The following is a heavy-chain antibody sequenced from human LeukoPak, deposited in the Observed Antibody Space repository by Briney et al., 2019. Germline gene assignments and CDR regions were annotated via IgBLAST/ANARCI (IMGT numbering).Heavy chain of an antibody. J-gene: IGHJ4*02. CDR1: GFTFSTYA. CDR2: ISSNGDST. V-gene: IGHV3-64*01. CDR3: ARSSGWYSPIDY. D-gene: IGHD6-19*01. Sequence: GGSLRLSCAASGFTFSTYAMHWVRQAPGKRLEYVSAISSNGDSTYNANSVNGRFTISRDNSKNTLYLQMGSLGAEDMAVYYCARSSGWYSPIDYWGQGTLVTVSS.